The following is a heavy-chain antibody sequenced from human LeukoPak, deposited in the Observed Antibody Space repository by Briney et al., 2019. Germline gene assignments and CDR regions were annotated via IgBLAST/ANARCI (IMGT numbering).Heavy chain of an antibody. CDR1: GFTFSTYY. V-gene: IGHV3-21*01. Sequence: TGGSLSLTCAASGFTFSTYYMNWVRQPPGKGLEWVSSISTSSSYIYYADAVKGRFTISRDNAKSSLYLQINSLRAEDTAVYYCARVGLDRRGYSGYEAFDYWGQGTLVTVSS. CDR2: ISTSSSYI. D-gene: IGHD5-12*01. CDR3: ARVGLDRRGYSGYEAFDY. J-gene: IGHJ4*02.